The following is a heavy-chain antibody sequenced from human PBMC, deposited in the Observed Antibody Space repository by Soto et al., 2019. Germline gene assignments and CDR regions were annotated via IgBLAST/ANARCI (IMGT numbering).Heavy chain of an antibody. Sequence: PGGSLRLSCAASGFTFNNYWMRWVRQPPEKGLEWVANINQDGSEKYYVDSAKGRFTISRDNAKNSVHLQMNSLRVEDTAVYYCARETAGRGTLGNDWWGQGTLVTVS. D-gene: IGHD3-16*01. CDR3: ARETAGRGTLGNDW. CDR1: GFTFNNYW. CDR2: INQDGSEK. J-gene: IGHJ4*02. V-gene: IGHV3-7*01.